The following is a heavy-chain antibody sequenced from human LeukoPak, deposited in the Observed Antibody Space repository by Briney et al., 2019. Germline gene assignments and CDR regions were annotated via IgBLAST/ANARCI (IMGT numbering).Heavy chain of an antibody. D-gene: IGHD3-9*01. V-gene: IGHV4-39*02. Sequence: SETLSLTCTVSGGSISINYYWGWIRQPPGKGLEWIVSFFYSGSTYYNPSLKSRVTISVDTSKNQFSLRLTSVTAADTAVYYCARARGRYIDFLDYWGQGTLITVSS. CDR1: GGSISINYY. CDR3: ARARGRYIDFLDY. J-gene: IGHJ4*02. CDR2: FFYSGST.